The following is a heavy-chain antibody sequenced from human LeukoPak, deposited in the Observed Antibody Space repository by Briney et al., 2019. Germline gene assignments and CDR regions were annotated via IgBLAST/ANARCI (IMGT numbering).Heavy chain of an antibody. CDR1: GFTFSSYA. J-gene: IGHJ3*02. CDR2: ISSTSNYV. D-gene: IGHD1-26*01. CDR3: ARGGIITSYAFEI. V-gene: IGHV3-21*01. Sequence: GGSLRLSCAASGFTFSSYAMSWVRQAPGKGLEWVSCISSTSNYVFYADSVRGRFTISRDNAKNSLYLQMDSLRAEDTAVYYCARGGIITSYAFEIWGQGAMVTVSS.